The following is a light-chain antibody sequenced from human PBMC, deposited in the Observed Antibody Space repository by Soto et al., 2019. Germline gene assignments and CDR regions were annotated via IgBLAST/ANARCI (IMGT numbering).Light chain of an antibody. CDR3: CSYTSSSTFV. CDR2: EVS. Sequence: QSLLTQPASVSGSPGQSITISCTCTSSDVGGYNYVSWYHQHPGKAPKLMIYEVSNRPSGVSNRFSGSKSGNTASLTISGLQAEDESHYYCCSYTSSSTFVFGTGTKVTVL. V-gene: IGLV2-14*01. CDR1: SSDVGGYNY. J-gene: IGLJ1*01.